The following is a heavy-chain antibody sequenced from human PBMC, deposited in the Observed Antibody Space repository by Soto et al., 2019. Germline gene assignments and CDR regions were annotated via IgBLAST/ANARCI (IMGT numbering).Heavy chain of an antibody. Sequence: QVHLLLQSGAEVKKPGSSVKVSCKASGGTPSNSAISWVRQAPGQGLEWMGGIIPVFGLVKYAQNFQGRVTMTADESTNTAYMELSSLRPEDTAVYYCAGGRIVVVGSRAYYGMDVWGQGNTVTASS. CDR1: GGTPSNSA. V-gene: IGHV1-69*01. D-gene: IGHD3-22*01. CDR2: IIPVFGLV. J-gene: IGHJ6*02. CDR3: AGGRIVVVGSRAYYGMDV.